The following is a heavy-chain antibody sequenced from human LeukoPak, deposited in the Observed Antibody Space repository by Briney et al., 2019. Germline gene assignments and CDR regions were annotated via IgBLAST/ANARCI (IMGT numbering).Heavy chain of an antibody. Sequence: SQTLSLTCAVSGGSFSSGGYYWSWIRHHPGKGLEWLACISYSGIAYYNPSLKSRPTISVDTSKNQFSLELSSVTAADTALYYCARVLYDYYFDYWGQGTLATVSS. V-gene: IGHV4-31*11. J-gene: IGHJ4*02. CDR2: ISYSGIA. CDR3: ARVLYDYYFDY. CDR1: GGSFSSGGYY. D-gene: IGHD2/OR15-2a*01.